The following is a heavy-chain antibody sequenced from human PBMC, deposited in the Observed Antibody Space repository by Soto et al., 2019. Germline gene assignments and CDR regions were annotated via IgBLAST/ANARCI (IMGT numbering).Heavy chain of an antibody. V-gene: IGHV1-46*01. J-gene: IGHJ4*02. CDR2: VNPSGDNT. D-gene: IGHD4-17*01. CDR1: GYTFTRYY. CDR3: PRELGGTTVNTLFDH. Sequence: QVQLVQSGAEVKKPGASVKVSCKASGYTFTRYYIHWVRQAPGQGLEWMGIVNPSGDNTNYAQKFRGRVTMTRDTSTNTVHMELSSLRSEDTAVYFCPRELGGTTVNTLFDHWGQGTVVTVSS.